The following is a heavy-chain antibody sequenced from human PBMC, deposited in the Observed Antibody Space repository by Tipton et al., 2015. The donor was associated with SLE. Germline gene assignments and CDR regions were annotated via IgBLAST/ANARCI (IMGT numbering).Heavy chain of an antibody. J-gene: IGHJ4*02. CDR2: IYYTGNT. V-gene: IGHV4-39*07. D-gene: IGHD4-17*01. CDR1: GGSISSSSYY. Sequence: LRLSCTVSGGSISSSSYYWGWIRQPPGKGLEWIGNIYYTGNTFYNPSLKSRVTISLDTSKNQFSLNLTSVTAADTAVYYCARVDGAYDQYYLDYWGQGTLVTVSS. CDR3: ARVDGAYDQYYLDY.